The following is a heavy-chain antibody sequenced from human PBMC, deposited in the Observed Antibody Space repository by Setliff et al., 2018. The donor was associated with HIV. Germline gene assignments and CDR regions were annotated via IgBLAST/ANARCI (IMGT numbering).Heavy chain of an antibody. J-gene: IGHJ4*02. V-gene: IGHV5-10-1*01. CDR3: AGSISWYDY. CDR2: IDPSDSYT. Sequence: PGESLKISCKGSEYSFTNYWISWVRQMPGKGLEWMGRIDPSDSYTNYSPSFQGHVTISVDKSISTAYLQWSSLKASDTAIFYCAGSISWYDYWGQGALVTVSS. D-gene: IGHD2-2*01. CDR1: EYSFTNYW.